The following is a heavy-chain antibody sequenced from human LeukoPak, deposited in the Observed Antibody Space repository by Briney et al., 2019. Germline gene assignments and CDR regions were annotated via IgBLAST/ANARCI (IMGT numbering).Heavy chain of an antibody. CDR2: ISGGSGYI. J-gene: IGHJ4*02. CDR3: VGGPISAAGEDY. Sequence: GGSLSLSCAASGFTFSSYSMNWVRQAPGKGLEWVSSISGGSGYIYYADSVKGRFTISRDNPKNSLYLQMNSLRAEDTAVYYCVGGPISAAGEDYWGQGILVTVSS. D-gene: IGHD6-13*01. CDR1: GFTFSSYS. V-gene: IGHV3-21*01.